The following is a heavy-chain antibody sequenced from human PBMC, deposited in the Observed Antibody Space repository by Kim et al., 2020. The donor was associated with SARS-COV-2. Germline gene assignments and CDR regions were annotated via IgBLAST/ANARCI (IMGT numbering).Heavy chain of an antibody. J-gene: IGHJ4*02. CDR2: INHSGST. V-gene: IGHV4-34*01. Sequence: SETLSLTCAVYGGSFSGYYWSWIRQPPGKGLEWIGEINHSGSTNYNPSLKSRVTISVDTSKNQFSLKLSSVTAADTAVYYCARIVRSYYGSGDYWGQGTLVTVSS. CDR1: GGSFSGYY. CDR3: ARIVRSYYGSGDY. D-gene: IGHD3-10*01.